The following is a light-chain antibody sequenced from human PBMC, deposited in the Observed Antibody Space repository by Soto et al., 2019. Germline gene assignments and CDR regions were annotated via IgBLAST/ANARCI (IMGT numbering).Light chain of an antibody. Sequence: QSALTQPPSVSGPPGQSVTISCTGTSSDVGSYNRVSWYQQSPGTAPKLMIYEVSNRPSGVPDRFSGSKSGNTASLTISGLQAEDEADYYCSSYTTSITWVFGGGTKVTVL. CDR3: SSYTTSITWV. J-gene: IGLJ2*01. CDR1: SSDVGSYNR. V-gene: IGLV2-18*02. CDR2: EVS.